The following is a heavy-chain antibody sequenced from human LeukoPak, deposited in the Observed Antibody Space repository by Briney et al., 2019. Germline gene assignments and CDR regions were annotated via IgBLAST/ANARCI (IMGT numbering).Heavy chain of an antibody. CDR3: AKSPYSYGRGASVYFDY. CDR2: ISGSGGST. J-gene: IGHJ4*02. D-gene: IGHD5-18*01. V-gene: IGHV3-23*01. Sequence: GGSLTLSCAASGFTFSSYAMSWVRQAPGQGLEWVSAISGSGGSTYYADSVKGRFTISRDNSKNTLYLQMNSLRAEDTAVYYCAKSPYSYGRGASVYFDYWGQGTLVTVSS. CDR1: GFTFSSYA.